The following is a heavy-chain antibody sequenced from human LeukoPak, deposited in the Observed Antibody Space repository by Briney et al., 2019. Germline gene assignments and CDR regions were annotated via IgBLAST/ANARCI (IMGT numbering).Heavy chain of an antibody. J-gene: IGHJ3*01. CDR2: ISGSGYTT. CDR3: AKDPSPWNAFDV. V-gene: IGHV3-23*01. Sequence: GGSLRLSCAASEFTFSNYGMSWVRQAPGKGLEWVSTISGSGYTTYYADSVKGRFTISRDNSKNTLFLQMNSLRAEDTALYYCAKDPSPWNAFDVWGQGTMVTVSS. CDR1: EFTFSNYG.